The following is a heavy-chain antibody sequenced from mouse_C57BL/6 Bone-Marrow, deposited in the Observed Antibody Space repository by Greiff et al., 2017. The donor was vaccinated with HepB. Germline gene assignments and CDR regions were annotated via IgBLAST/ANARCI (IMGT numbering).Heavy chain of an antibody. CDR2: IDPETGGT. J-gene: IGHJ4*01. Sequence: VHLVESGAELVRPGASVTLSCKASGYTFTDYEMHWVKQTPVHGLEWIGAIDPETGGTAYNQKFKGKAILTADKSSSTAYMELRSLTSEDSAVYYCTRPGTGVAMDYWGQGTSVTVSS. CDR3: TRPGTGVAMDY. V-gene: IGHV1-15*01. CDR1: GYTFTDYE. D-gene: IGHD3-3*01.